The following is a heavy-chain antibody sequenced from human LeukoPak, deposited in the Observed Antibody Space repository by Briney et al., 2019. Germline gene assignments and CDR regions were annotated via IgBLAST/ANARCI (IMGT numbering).Heavy chain of an antibody. Sequence: GGSLRLSCAASGFTFSSYEMNWVRQAPGKGLEWVSYISSSGSTIYYVDSVKGRFTISRDNAKNSLYLQMNSLRAEDTAVYYCASYGSGSYYRKRNWFDPWGQGTLVTVSS. J-gene: IGHJ5*02. CDR3: ASYGSGSYYRKRNWFDP. CDR2: ISSSGSTI. V-gene: IGHV3-48*03. D-gene: IGHD3-10*01. CDR1: GFTFSSYE.